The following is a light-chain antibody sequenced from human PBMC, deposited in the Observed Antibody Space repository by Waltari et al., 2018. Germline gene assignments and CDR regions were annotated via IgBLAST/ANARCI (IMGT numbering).Light chain of an antibody. Sequence: QSVLTQPPSVSAAPGQEVTISCSVSTSDIGNNYVSWYQQVPGTAPKLLISDDNNRPSGVPDRFSGSKSGTSATLLITGLQTGDEADYFCATWDDSLSAGVFGPGTKVTV. CDR2: DDN. CDR3: ATWDDSLSAGV. J-gene: IGLJ1*01. CDR1: TSDIGNNY. V-gene: IGLV1-51*01.